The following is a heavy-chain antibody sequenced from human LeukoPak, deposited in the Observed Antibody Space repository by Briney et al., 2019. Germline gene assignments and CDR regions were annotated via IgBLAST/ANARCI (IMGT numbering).Heavy chain of an antibody. CDR3: AGQVVMAGDWFDP. CDR1: GGSISSYY. Sequence: SETLSLTCTVSGGSISSYYWSWIRQPPGKGLEWIGYIYYSGITNYNPSLKSRVTISVDTSKNQFSLKLSSVTAADTAVYYCAGQVVMAGDWFDPWGQGTLVTVSS. D-gene: IGHD4-23*01. J-gene: IGHJ5*02. CDR2: IYYSGIT. V-gene: IGHV4-59*01.